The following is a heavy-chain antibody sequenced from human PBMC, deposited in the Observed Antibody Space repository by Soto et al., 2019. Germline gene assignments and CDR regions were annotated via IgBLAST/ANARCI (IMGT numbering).Heavy chain of an antibody. Sequence: GASVKVSCKVSGYTLTELSMHWVRQAPGEGLEWMGWISPNSEKTKIAQRFQGRVTMTTDISTSTSYLELRGLTSDDTAVYYCTKDVKFDDIYTGYYVNALWGQGTPVTVSS. CDR1: GYTLTELS. J-gene: IGHJ4*02. CDR2: ISPNSEKT. D-gene: IGHD3-9*01. V-gene: IGHV1-18*01. CDR3: TKDVKFDDIYTGYYVNAL.